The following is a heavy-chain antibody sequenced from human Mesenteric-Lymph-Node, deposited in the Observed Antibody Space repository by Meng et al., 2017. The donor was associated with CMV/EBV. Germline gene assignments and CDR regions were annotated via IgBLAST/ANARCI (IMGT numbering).Heavy chain of an antibody. CDR2: IYYSGST. CDR1: SSSYY. J-gene: IGHJ5*02. CDR3: ARTRPIFGVVIRYNWFDP. Sequence: SSSYYSGWIRQSPGKGLEWIGSIYYSGSTYYNPSLKSRVTISVDTSKNQFSLNLSSVTAADTAVYYCARTRPIFGVVIRYNWFDPWGQGTLVTVSS. V-gene: IGHV4-39*07. D-gene: IGHD3-3*01.